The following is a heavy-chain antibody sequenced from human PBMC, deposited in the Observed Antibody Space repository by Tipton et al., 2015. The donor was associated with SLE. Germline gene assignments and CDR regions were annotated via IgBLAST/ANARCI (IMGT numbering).Heavy chain of an antibody. D-gene: IGHD6-6*01. CDR1: GGSFSGFY. J-gene: IGHJ4*02. CDR3: ARRGSSFREGFDN. V-gene: IGHV4-34*01. Sequence: TLSLTCAVYGGSFSGFYWTWIRQTPGKGLEWIGEINHSGSTNYSPSLKSRVTISVDTSKNQFSLGLNSVTAADTAVYYCARRGSSFREGFDNWGQGTLVTVSS. CDR2: INHSGST.